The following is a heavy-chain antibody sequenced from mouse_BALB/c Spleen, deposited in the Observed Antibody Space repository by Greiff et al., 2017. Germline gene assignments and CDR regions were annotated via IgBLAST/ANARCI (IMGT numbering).Heavy chain of an antibody. CDR2: INPSSGYT. V-gene: IGHV1-4*01. CDR3: AKITTGFAY. CDR1: GYTFTSYT. J-gene: IGHJ3*01. Sequence: QVHVKQSGAELARPGASVKMSCKASGYTFTSYTMHWVKQRPGQGLEWIGYINPSSGYTNYNQKFKDKTTLTADKSSSTAYMQLSSLTSEDSAVYYCAKITTGFAYWGQGTLVTVSA. D-gene: IGHD2-4*01.